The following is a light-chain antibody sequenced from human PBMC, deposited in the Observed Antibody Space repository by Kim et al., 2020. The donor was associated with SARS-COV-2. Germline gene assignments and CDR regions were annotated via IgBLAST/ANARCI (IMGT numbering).Light chain of an antibody. CDR2: GAG. J-gene: IGKJ4*01. CDR1: QSVSSY. CDR3: QQYTNWPLT. V-gene: IGKV3D-15*01. Sequence: VSPGESVTHPCRASQSVSSYLAWDQQNPGRAPRLLIYGAGIRATGIPPRFSVSGSGTDFTLTINSLQSDDFAVYYCQQYTNWPLTFGGGTRVDIK.